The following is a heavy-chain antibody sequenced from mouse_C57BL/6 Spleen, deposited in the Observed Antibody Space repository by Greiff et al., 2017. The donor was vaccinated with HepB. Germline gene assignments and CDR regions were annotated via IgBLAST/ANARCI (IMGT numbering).Heavy chain of an antibody. CDR1: GYTFTSYW. Sequence: QVQLQQSGAELVKPGASVKMSCKASGYTFTSYWITWVKQRPGQGLEWIGDIYPGSGSTNYNEKFKSKATLTVDTSSSTAYMQLSSLTSEDSAVYYCASYDYDGYYAMDYWGQGTSVTVSS. D-gene: IGHD2-4*01. CDR2: IYPGSGST. V-gene: IGHV1-55*01. J-gene: IGHJ4*01. CDR3: ASYDYDGYYAMDY.